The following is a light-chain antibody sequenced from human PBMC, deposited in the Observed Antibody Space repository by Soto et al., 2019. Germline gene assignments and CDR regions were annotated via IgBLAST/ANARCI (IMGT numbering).Light chain of an antibody. V-gene: IGKV3-20*01. J-gene: IGKJ3*01. CDR3: QHDGSSPPNFT. CDR1: QNIRSGY. Sequence: IVLTQSPGTLSLSPGEGATLSCRASQNIRSGYLAWYQQKPGQTPRLLIYSVSRRATGVPDRFSGSGSGTDFILTISRLEPEDFAVYYCQHDGSSPPNFTFGPGTKVDVK. CDR2: SVS.